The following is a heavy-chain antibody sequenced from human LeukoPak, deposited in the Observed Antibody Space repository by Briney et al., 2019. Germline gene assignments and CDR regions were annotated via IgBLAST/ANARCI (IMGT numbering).Heavy chain of an antibody. CDR3: ARDVNVVVPAAMGPGGMDV. Sequence: GGSLRLSCAASGFTLSSYSMNWVRQAPGKGLEWVSSISSSSSYIYYADSVKGRFTISRDNAKNSLYLQMNSLRAEDTAVYYCARDVNVVVPAAMGPGGMDVWGQGTTVTVSS. V-gene: IGHV3-21*01. J-gene: IGHJ6*02. CDR2: ISSSSSYI. D-gene: IGHD2-2*01. CDR1: GFTLSSYS.